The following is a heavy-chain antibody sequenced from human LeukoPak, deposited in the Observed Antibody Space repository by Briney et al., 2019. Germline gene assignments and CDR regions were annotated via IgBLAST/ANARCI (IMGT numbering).Heavy chain of an antibody. V-gene: IGHV3-43D*03. Sequence: GGSLRLSCAASGFTFDDYAMHWVRQAPGKGLEWVSLISWDGGSTYYADSVKGRFTISRDNSKNSLYLQMNSLRAEDTALYYCAKTMVRGVIMHVNAPIDYWGQGTLVTVSS. CDR1: GFTFDDYA. J-gene: IGHJ4*02. D-gene: IGHD3-10*01. CDR3: AKTMVRGVIMHVNAPIDY. CDR2: ISWDGGST.